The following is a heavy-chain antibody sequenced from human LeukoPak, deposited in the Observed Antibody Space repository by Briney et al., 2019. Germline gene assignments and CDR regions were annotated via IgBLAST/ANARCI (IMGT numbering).Heavy chain of an antibody. J-gene: IGHJ4*02. CDR3: ARFYSGSSYYFDY. Sequence: WETLSLTCTVSGGSVSSGSYYWSWIRQPPGKGLEWIGYIYYSASTNYNPSLKSRFTISVDTSKNQFSLKLSSVTAADTAVYYCARFYSGSSYYFDYWGQGTLVTVSS. V-gene: IGHV4-61*01. CDR1: GGSVSSGSYY. CDR2: IYYSAST. D-gene: IGHD1-26*01.